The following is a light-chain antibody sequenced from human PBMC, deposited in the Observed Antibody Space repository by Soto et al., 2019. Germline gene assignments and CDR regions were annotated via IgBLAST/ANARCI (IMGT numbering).Light chain of an antibody. Sequence: EIVLTQSPATLSLSPGDRATLSCRASQSVSNFLAWYQHKPGQPPRLLIYDASNRASGIPARFTGSGFGTDFTLNISSLEPEDSAVYYCQHRSAWWTFGQGTKVEIK. CDR3: QHRSAWWT. CDR2: DAS. V-gene: IGKV3-11*01. CDR1: QSVSNF. J-gene: IGKJ1*01.